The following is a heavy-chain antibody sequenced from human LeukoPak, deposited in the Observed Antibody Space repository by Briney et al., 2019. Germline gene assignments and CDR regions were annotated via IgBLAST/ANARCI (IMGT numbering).Heavy chain of an antibody. CDR1: GGSISSSSYY. CDR2: IYYSGST. J-gene: IGHJ6*03. CDR3: ARELLWFGELSPPSYYYYMDV. D-gene: IGHD3-10*01. V-gene: IGHV4-39*07. Sequence: SETLSLTCTVSGGSISSSSYYWGWIRQPPGKGLEWIGSIYYSGSTYYNPSLKSRVTISVDTSKNQFSLKLSSVTAADTAVYYCARELLWFGELSPPSYYYYMDVWGKGTTVTVSS.